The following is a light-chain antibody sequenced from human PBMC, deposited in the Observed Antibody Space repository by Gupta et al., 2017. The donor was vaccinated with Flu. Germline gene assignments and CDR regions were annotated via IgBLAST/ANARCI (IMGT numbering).Light chain of an antibody. V-gene: IGLV4-69*01. CDR3: TNWGTGIFV. J-gene: IGLJ2*01. Sequence: QLVLTQSPSASASLGASVKLTCTLSSGHSSYAIAWHQQQPEKGPRYLMKLNSDGSHSKGDGIPDRFSGSSSAAERYIXIXSLQSEXDYYYSYTNWGTGIFVFGGGTKLTVL. CDR2: LNSDGSH. CDR1: SGHSSYA.